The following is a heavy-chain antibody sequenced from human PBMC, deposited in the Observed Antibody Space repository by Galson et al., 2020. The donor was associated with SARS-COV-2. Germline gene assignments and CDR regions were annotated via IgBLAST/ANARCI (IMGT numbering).Heavy chain of an antibody. CDR2: INPSGGGT. J-gene: IGHJ4*02. CDR3: ARDSQGGNDYNYLLC. D-gene: IGHD4-4*01. Sequence: ASVKVSCKASGYTFTSYYIHWVRQAPGQGLEWMGIINPSGGGTTYAQKFQGRVTMTRDTSTSTVYMELSSLRSEDTAVYYCARDSQGGNDYNYLLCWCQGTLVTVSS. CDR1: GYTFTSYY. V-gene: IGHV1-46*01.